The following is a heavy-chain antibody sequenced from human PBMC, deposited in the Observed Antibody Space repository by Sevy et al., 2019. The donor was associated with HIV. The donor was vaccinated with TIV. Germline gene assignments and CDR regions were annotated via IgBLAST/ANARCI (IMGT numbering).Heavy chain of an antibody. Sequence: SETLSLTCAVHDGSFSGYYWNWIRQLPAKGLEWIGEFNESGITYYNPSLKSRVTMSVDTSKKQFSLKLNSVTAADTAVYFCARSPPVVVVPGAPSWFDPWGQGTLVTVSS. CDR1: DGSFSGYY. V-gene: IGHV4-34*01. CDR3: ARSPPVVVVPGAPSWFDP. J-gene: IGHJ5*02. D-gene: IGHD2-2*01. CDR2: FNESGIT.